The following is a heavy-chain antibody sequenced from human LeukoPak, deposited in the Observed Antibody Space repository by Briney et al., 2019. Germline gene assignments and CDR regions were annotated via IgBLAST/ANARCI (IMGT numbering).Heavy chain of an antibody. CDR3: ARTTYDILTGYSFVYYYGMDV. CDR1: GFTFSSYG. D-gene: IGHD3-9*01. CDR2: ISYDGSNK. J-gene: IGHJ6*02. Sequence: GGSLRLSCAASGFTFSSYGMHWVRQAPGKGLEWVAVISYDGSNKYYADSVKGRFTISRDNSKNTLYLQMNSLRAEDTAVYYCARTTYDILTGYSFVYYYGMDVWGQGTTVTVSS. V-gene: IGHV3-30*12.